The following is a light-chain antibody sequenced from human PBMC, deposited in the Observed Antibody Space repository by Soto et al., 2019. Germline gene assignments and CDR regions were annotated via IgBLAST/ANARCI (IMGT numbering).Light chain of an antibody. CDR1: SSDVGGYNY. CDR3: SSYTSSSTPCV. V-gene: IGLV2-14*01. CDR2: EVS. J-gene: IGLJ1*01. Sequence: QSVLTQPASVSGSPGRSITISCTGTSSDVGGYNYVSWYQQHPGKAPKLMIYEVSNRPSGVSNRFSGSKSGNTASLTISGLQAEDEADYYCSSYTSSSTPCVFGTGTKVTVL.